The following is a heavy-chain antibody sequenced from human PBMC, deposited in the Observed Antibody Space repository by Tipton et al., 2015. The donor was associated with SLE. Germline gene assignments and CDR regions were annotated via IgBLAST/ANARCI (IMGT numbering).Heavy chain of an antibody. V-gene: IGHV3-48*03. CDR1: GFRFSSYE. CDR3: TIEYSSSDAFDF. Sequence: EASGFRFSSYEMNWVRQAPGKGLEWVSYISGSGTNKYYADSVKGRFTISRDNAKNSLYLQMNSLRAEDTALYYCTIEYSSSDAFDFWGQGTLVTVSS. CDR2: ISGSGTNK. D-gene: IGHD6-6*01. J-gene: IGHJ4*02.